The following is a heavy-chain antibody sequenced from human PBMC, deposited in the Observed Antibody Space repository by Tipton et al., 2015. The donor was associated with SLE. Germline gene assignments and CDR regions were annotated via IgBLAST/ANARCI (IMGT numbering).Heavy chain of an antibody. J-gene: IGHJ4*02. CDR1: GYIFTTYW. CDR2: IYPGNSDT. D-gene: IGHD6-13*01. V-gene: IGHV5-51*03. Sequence: QLVQSGAEVKKAGESLMISCKASGYIFTTYWIGWVRQMPGKGLEYMGIIYPGNSDTTYSPSFQGQVTISADKSINAAYLQWDSLKASDTAMYYCARLSSSWFYWGQGTLVTVSS. CDR3: ARLSSSWFY.